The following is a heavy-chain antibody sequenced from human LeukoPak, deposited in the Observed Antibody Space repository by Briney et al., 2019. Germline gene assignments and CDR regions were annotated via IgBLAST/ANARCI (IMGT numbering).Heavy chain of an antibody. CDR1: GFTFSSYS. Sequence: GGSLRLSCAASGFTFSSYSMNWVRQAPGKGLEWVSSISSSSSYIYYADSVKGRFTISRDNAKNSLYLQINSLRAEDTAVYYCARGGGGKRGEYPFNDYWGQGTLVTVSS. CDR3: ARGGGGKRGEYPFNDY. D-gene: IGHD2/OR15-2a*01. V-gene: IGHV3-21*01. CDR2: ISSSSSYI. J-gene: IGHJ4*02.